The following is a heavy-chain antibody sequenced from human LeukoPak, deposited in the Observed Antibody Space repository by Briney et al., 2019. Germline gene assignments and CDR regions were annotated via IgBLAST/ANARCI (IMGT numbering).Heavy chain of an antibody. J-gene: IGHJ6*02. V-gene: IGHV3-21*01. CDR2: ISSSSSYI. CDR3: ARDLVVVPARFGMDV. Sequence: GGSLRPSCAASGFTFSSYSMNWVRQAPGKGLEWVSSISSSSSYIYYADSVKGRFTISRDNAKNSLYLQMNSLRAEDTAVYYCARDLVVVPARFGMDVWGQGTTVTVSS. D-gene: IGHD2-2*01. CDR1: GFTFSSYS.